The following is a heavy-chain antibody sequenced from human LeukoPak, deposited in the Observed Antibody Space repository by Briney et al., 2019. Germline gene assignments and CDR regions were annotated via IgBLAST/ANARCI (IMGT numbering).Heavy chain of an antibody. J-gene: IGHJ3*02. V-gene: IGHV3-64*01. CDR1: GFTFSSYA. CDR3: AKLAAWDAFDI. CDR2: ISSNGGST. Sequence: PGGSLRLSCAASGFTFSSYAMHWVRQAPGKGLEYVSAISSNGGSTYYANSVKGRFTISRDNSKNTLYLQMGSLRAEDTAVYYCAKLAAWDAFDIWGQGTMVTVSS.